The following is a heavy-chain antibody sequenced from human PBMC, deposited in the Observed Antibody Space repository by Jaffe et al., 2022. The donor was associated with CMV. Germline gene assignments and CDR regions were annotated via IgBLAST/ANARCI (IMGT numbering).Heavy chain of an antibody. D-gene: IGHD6-13*01. J-gene: IGHJ6*03. V-gene: IGHV5-10-1*03. CDR1: GYSFTSYW. CDR2: IDPSDSYT. CDR3: ARLIAAPNYYYYMDV. Sequence: EVQLVQSGAEVKKPGESLRISCKGSGYSFTSYWISWVRQMPGKGLEWMGRIDPSDSYTNYSPSFQGHVTISADKSISTAYLQWSSLKASDTAMYYCARLIAAPNYYYYMDVWGKGTTVTVSS.